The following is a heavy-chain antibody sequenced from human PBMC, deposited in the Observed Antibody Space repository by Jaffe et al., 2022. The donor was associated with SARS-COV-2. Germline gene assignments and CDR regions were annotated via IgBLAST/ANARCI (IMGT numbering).Heavy chain of an antibody. D-gene: IGHD6-13*01. V-gene: IGHV3-30*18. CDR3: AKEGTADPYHFDY. CDR1: GFTFSRYG. Sequence: QVQLVESGGGVVQPGRSLRLSCAASGFTFSRYGMHWVRQAPGKGLEWVSLISYDGSNKNYADSVKGRFTISRDKSKNTLYLQMNSLRAEDTAVYYCAKEGTADPYHFDYWGQGTLVTVSS. CDR2: ISYDGSNK. J-gene: IGHJ4*02.